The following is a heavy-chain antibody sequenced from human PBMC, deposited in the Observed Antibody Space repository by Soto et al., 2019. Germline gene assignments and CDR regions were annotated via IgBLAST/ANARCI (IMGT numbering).Heavy chain of an antibody. Sequence: SETLSLTCTVSGGSISSGGYHWSWIRQHPGKGLEWIGYIYYSGSTYYIPSLKSRVTISVDTSKNQFSLKLSSVTAADTAVYYCARYQRRNYYYCGMDVWGRGTTVTVSS. CDR2: IYYSGST. CDR3: ARYQRRNYYYCGMDV. J-gene: IGHJ6*02. V-gene: IGHV4-31*03. CDR1: GGSISSGGYH.